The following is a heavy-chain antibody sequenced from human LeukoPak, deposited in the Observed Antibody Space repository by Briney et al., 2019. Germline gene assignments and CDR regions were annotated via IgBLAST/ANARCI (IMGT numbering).Heavy chain of an antibody. CDR2: ITSSNSYV. CDR3: ARESIVVVPAPMDV. V-gene: IGHV3-21*01. Sequence: GGSLRLSCAASGFTFSSYGMNWVRQAPGKGLEWVSFITSSNSYVYYADSVKGRFTISRDSAKNSLYLQMNSLRAEDTAVYYCARESIVVVPAPMDVWGQGTTVTLSS. J-gene: IGHJ6*02. CDR1: GFTFSSYG. D-gene: IGHD2-2*01.